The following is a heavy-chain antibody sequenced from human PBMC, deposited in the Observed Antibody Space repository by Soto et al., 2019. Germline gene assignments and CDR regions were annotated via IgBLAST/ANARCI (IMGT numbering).Heavy chain of an antibody. CDR1: GGSLSSFY. D-gene: IGHD6-19*01. CDR2: IYFSGST. Sequence: QVQLQESGPGLVRSSETLSLTCTVSGGSLSSFYWSWIRQPPGKELQWIGFIYFSGSTKYNPSLKSRVTMSVDTSKNQFSLRLRSVTPADTAVYYCAQTRENSDWASFDYWGQGALVTVSS. CDR3: AQTRENSDWASFDY. V-gene: IGHV4-59*01. J-gene: IGHJ4*02.